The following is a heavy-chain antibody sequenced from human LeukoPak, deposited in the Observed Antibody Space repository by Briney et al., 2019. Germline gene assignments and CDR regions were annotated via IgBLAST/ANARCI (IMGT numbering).Heavy chain of an antibody. D-gene: IGHD3-16*02. CDR2: IYTTGMT. CDR3: ARAGYTISSYRFDY. Sequence: SETLSLICSASGGSINSYWWSWIRQPAGKGLEFIGRIYTTGMTNYNPSLKSRVSMSVDTSKNKFSLELRSVTAADTAVYFCARAGYTISSYRFDYWGQGALVTVSS. V-gene: IGHV4-4*07. J-gene: IGHJ4*02. CDR1: GGSINSYW.